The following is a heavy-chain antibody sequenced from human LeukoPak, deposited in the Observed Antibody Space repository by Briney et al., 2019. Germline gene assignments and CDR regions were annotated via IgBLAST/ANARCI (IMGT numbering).Heavy chain of an antibody. D-gene: IGHD6-13*01. CDR1: GFTFSSYS. Sequence: GGSLRLSCAASGFTFSSYSMNWVRQAPGKGLEWVSYISSSSSTIYYADSVKGRFTISRDNAKNSLYLQMNSLRAEDTAVYYCARELKPSYSSSSPLLFDYWGQGTLVTVSS. J-gene: IGHJ4*02. CDR3: ARELKPSYSSSSPLLFDY. V-gene: IGHV3-48*01. CDR2: ISSSSSTI.